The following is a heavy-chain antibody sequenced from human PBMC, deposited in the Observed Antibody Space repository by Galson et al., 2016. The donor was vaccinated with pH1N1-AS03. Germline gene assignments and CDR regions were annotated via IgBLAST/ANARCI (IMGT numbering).Heavy chain of an antibody. CDR1: GDSINSGDYH. V-gene: IGHV4-61*02. CDR3: ARDLISTALLTSYFDP. CDR2: ISTIGLT. D-gene: IGHD3-9*01. J-gene: IGHJ5*02. Sequence: TLSLTCTVSGDSINSGDYHWSWIRQPAGKGLEWIGRISTIGLTNYKASLRGRVTMSIDTSKSQFSLKSTSVTAADTAVYYCARDLISTALLTSYFDPWGQGTRVTVSS.